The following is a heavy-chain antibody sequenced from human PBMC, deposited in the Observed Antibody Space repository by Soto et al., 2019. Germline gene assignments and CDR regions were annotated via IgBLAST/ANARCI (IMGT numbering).Heavy chain of an antibody. CDR1: GYSFTSYW. CDR2: IDPSDSYT. CDR3: ARHLVGATLYYYYYGMDV. V-gene: IGHV5-10-1*01. J-gene: IGHJ6*02. Sequence: GESLKISCKGSGYSFTSYWISWVRQMPGKGLEWMGRIDPSDSYTNYSPSFQGHVTISADKSISTAYLQWSSLKASDTAMYYCARHLVGATLYYYYYGMDVWGQGTTVTVSS. D-gene: IGHD1-26*01.